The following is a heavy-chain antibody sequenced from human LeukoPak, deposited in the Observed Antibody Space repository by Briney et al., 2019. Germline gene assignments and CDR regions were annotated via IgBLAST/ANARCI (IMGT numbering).Heavy chain of an antibody. CDR3: ARGVYIAAAQYGY. V-gene: IGHV4-59*01. Sequence: QASETLSLTCTVSGGSISSYYWSWIRQPPGKGLEWIAYIYYSGTTNYNPSLKSRVTISVDTSKNQFSLKLSSVTAADTAVYYCARGVYIAAAQYGYWGQGTLVTVSS. CDR2: IYYSGTT. CDR1: GGSISSYY. J-gene: IGHJ4*02. D-gene: IGHD6-13*01.